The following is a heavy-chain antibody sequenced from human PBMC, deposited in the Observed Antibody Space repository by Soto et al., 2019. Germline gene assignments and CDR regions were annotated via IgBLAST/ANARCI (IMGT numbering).Heavy chain of an antibody. Sequence: GGSLSLACSASGFTFSSYDMHWVRQGQGKGLEWVSAIGTAGDTNYAGSVKGRFTISRENAKNSLYLQMNSLRAGDTAIYFCARAIGPTLFDSWGQGTLVTVSS. V-gene: IGHV3-13*04. CDR3: ARAIGPTLFDS. J-gene: IGHJ4*02. D-gene: IGHD3-22*01. CDR1: GFTFSSYD. CDR2: IGTAGDT.